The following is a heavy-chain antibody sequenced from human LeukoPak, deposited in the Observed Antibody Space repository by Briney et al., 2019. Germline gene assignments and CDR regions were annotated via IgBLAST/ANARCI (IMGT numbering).Heavy chain of an antibody. CDR1: GYTFSSYG. J-gene: IGHJ4*02. CDR2: INAYNGNT. D-gene: IGHD2-15*01. Sequence: ASVKVSCKASGYTFSSYGISWVRQAPGRGLEWMGWINAYNGNTNYAQNFQGRVTMTTDTSTSTAYMGLRSLRSDDTAVYYCARDCSAGNCYSYIWGQGTLVTVSS. CDR3: ARDCSAGNCYSYI. V-gene: IGHV1-18*01.